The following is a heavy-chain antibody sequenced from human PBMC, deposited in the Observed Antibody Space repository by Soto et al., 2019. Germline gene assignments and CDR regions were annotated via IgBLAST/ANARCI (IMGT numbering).Heavy chain of an antibody. Sequence: EAQLVESGGGLVQPGGSLRLSCAASGXXXSNYEMHWVRQAPGKGLEYVSGISNNGAHTDYAKSVKGRFTISRDNSENTLYLQMGSLRAEDMALYYCARRGYGSRWPNVYMDVWGKGTTVTVSS. CDR2: ISNNGAHT. V-gene: IGHV3-64*01. CDR3: ARRGYGSRWPNVYMDV. CDR1: GXXXSNYE. D-gene: IGHD6-13*01. J-gene: IGHJ6*03.